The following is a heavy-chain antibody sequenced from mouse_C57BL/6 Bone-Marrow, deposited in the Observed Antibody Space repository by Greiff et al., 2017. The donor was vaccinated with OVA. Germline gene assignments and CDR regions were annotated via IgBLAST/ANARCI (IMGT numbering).Heavy chain of an antibody. D-gene: IGHD2-4*01. CDR2: IDPETGGT. CDR3: TRLYDYDADY. J-gene: IGHJ2*01. V-gene: IGHV1-15*01. Sequence: VQLQQSGAELVRPGASVTLSCKASGYTFTDYEMHWVKQTPVHGLEWIGAIDPETGGTAYNQKFKGKAILTADKSSSTAYMELRSLTSEDSAVYYCTRLYDYDADYWGQGTTLTVSS. CDR1: GYTFTDYE.